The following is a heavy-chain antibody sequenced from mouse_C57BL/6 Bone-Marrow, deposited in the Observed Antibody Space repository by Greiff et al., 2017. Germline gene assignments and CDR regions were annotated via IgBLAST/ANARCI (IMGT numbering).Heavy chain of an antibody. Sequence: EVKLQQSGAELVRPGASVKLSCTASGFNIKDDYMHWVKQRPEQGLEWIGWIDPENGDTEYASKFQGKATITADTSSNTAYLQLSSLTSEDTAVYYCTTLNDYDYFDYWGQGTTLTVSS. J-gene: IGHJ2*01. CDR3: TTLNDYDYFDY. V-gene: IGHV14-4*01. CDR2: IDPENGDT. CDR1: GFNIKDDY. D-gene: IGHD2-4*01.